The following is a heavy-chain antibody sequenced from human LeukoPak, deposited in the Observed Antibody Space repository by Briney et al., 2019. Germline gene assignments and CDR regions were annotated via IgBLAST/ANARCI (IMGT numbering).Heavy chain of an antibody. J-gene: IGHJ5*02. D-gene: IGHD5-18*01. V-gene: IGHV4-30-4*08. Sequence: SETLSLICTVSGGSISRGDYYWGWIRQPPGKGLEWIGYIYYSGSTYYNPSLKSRFTISVDTSKNQFSLKLSSVTAEDTAVYYCDSERGQYCYGTGFDPGGQGTLVTVSS. CDR1: GGSISRGDYY. CDR3: DSERGQYCYGTGFDP. CDR2: IYYSGST.